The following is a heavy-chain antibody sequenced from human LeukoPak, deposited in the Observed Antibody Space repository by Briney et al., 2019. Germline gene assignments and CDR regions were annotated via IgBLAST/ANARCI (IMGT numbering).Heavy chain of an antibody. CDR1: GGSISSSSYY. Sequence: SETLSLTCTVSGGSISSSSYYWGWIRQPPGKGLEWIGSIYYSGSTYYNPSLKSRVTISVDTSKNQFSLKLSSVTAADTAVYYCARVGPYSSGPGRYWGQGTLVTVSS. J-gene: IGHJ4*02. V-gene: IGHV4-39*07. CDR2: IYYSGST. D-gene: IGHD6-19*01. CDR3: ARVGPYSSGPGRY.